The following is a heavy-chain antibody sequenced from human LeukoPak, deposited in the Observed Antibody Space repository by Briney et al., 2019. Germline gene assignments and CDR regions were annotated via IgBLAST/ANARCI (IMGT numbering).Heavy chain of an antibody. CDR1: GFTVSSNY. CDR2: IYTGSTT. CDR3: ARGLDSSGGGYYFDY. D-gene: IGHD3-10*01. V-gene: IGHV3-53*01. Sequence: PGESLKLSCAASGFTVSSNYMSWVRQTPGKGLEWVSVIYTGSTTYYADSVKGRFTISRDNSKNTLYLQMNSLRAEDTAVYYCARGLDSSGGGYYFDYWGQGTLVTVSS. J-gene: IGHJ4*02.